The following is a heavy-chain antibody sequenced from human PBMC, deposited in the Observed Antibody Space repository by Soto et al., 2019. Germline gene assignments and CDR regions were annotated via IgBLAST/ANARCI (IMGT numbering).Heavy chain of an antibody. CDR1: GDSISDYY. D-gene: IGHD5-12*01. V-gene: IGHV4-4*07. Sequence: SETLSLTCTVSGDSISDYYWSWIRQPAGKGPEWIGRIYTSGSTDYNPSLKSRVTISIDTSKNQFSLKVTSMTAADTAVYYCARERREEIHDGYDIDYWGQGTLVTVSS. CDR3: ARERREEIHDGYDIDY. J-gene: IGHJ4*02. CDR2: IYTSGST.